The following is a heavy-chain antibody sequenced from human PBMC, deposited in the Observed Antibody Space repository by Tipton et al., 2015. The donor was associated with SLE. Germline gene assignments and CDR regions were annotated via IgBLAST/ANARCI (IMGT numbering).Heavy chain of an antibody. CDR2: IYSGGSR. CDR1: GFTVSSTY. D-gene: IGHD6-19*01. J-gene: IGHJ6*03. CDR3: ARDGLAWAYYYYMDV. Sequence: SLRLSCAASGFTVSSTYMTWVRQAPGKGLEWVSVIYSGGSRYYADSVKGRFTISRDNSKNTLYLQMNSLRAEDTAVYYCARDGLAWAYYYYMDVWGKGTTVTVSS. V-gene: IGHV3-66*01.